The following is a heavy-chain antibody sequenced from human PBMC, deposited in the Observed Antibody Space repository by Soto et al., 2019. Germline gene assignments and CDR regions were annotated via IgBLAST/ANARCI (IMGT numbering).Heavy chain of an antibody. CDR3: AKDMRSSQGGSYAAEL. V-gene: IGHV3-9*01. CDR1: GFFFEDYA. D-gene: IGHD3-10*01. J-gene: IGHJ4*02. CDR2: ISWNSGNI. Sequence: EVQLVESGGGLVQPGRSLRLSCAASGFFFEDYAMHWVRQAPGKGLEWVSAISWNSGNIGYADSVKGRFTISRDNAKNSQYLQMNSLRTEDTAFYFCAKDMRSSQGGSYAAELWGQGTLVTVSS.